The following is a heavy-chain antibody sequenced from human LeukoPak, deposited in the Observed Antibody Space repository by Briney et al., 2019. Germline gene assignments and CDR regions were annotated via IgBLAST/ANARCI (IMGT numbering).Heavy chain of an antibody. J-gene: IGHJ6*03. CDR1: GYTFTSND. D-gene: IGHD6-19*01. V-gene: IGHV1-8*01. CDR3: ARGPQWRGDYYYMDV. Sequence: GASVKVSCKASGYTFTSNDINWVRQATGQGLEWMGWMNPNSGNTGYAQKFQGRVTMTRNTSISTAYMELRSLKSDDTAVYYCARGPQWRGDYYYMDVWGRGTTVTVSS. CDR2: MNPNSGNT.